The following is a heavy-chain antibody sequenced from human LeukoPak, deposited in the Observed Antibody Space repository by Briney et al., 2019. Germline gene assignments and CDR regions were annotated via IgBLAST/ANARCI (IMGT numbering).Heavy chain of an antibody. J-gene: IGHJ4*02. Sequence: ASVKVSCKASGYTFTRYYINWVRQAPGQGLEWMGWINPNSGGTNYAQKFQGRVTMTRDTSISTAYMELSRLRSDDTAVYYCAREAIAAAGTYVFDYWGQGTLVTVSS. D-gene: IGHD6-13*01. CDR3: AREAIAAAGTYVFDY. V-gene: IGHV1-2*02. CDR1: GYTFTRYY. CDR2: INPNSGGT.